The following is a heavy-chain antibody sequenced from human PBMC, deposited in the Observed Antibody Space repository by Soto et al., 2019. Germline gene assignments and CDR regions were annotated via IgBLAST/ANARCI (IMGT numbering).Heavy chain of an antibody. D-gene: IGHD1-26*01. Sequence: QVQLQESGPGLVKPSQTLSLTCSVSGVSISSGDYFWHWIRQPPGEGLEWIGYIFYSGSTYFSPSLKSRTTMSLDFSRNQFSLQLSSVTAADTAIYYCARVVGGHYSDLWGRGTLVTVSS. CDR1: GVSISSGDYF. CDR3: ARVVGGHYSDL. V-gene: IGHV4-30-4*01. CDR2: IFYSGST. J-gene: IGHJ2*01.